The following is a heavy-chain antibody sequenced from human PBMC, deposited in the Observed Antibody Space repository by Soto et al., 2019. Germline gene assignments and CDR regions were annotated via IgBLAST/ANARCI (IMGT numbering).Heavy chain of an antibody. Sequence: GSLRLSCAASGFTFSSYAMNWVRQAPGKGLEWVSSISGSGGSTYYADSVKGRFTISRDNSKNTLYLQMNSLRAEDTAVYYCAKDYTGSWYYFDNWGQGTLVTVSS. V-gene: IGHV3-23*01. D-gene: IGHD6-13*01. CDR2: ISGSGGST. J-gene: IGHJ4*02. CDR1: GFTFSSYA. CDR3: AKDYTGSWYYFDN.